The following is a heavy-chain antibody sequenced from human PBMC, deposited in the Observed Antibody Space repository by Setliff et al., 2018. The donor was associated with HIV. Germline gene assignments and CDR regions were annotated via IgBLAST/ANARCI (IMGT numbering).Heavy chain of an antibody. Sequence: SETLSLTCSVSGGSISDNKYYWSWIRQPPGKGLEWTGSIYHTEKTYYNSALKNRLTISVDTSKNQFSLELSSVTAADTAVYYCASRIYYYDSSRVLREEGFDPWGQGTLVTVSS. V-gene: IGHV4-39*01. CDR3: ASRIYYYDSSRVLREEGFDP. CDR2: IYHTEKT. CDR1: GGSISDNKYY. D-gene: IGHD3-22*01. J-gene: IGHJ5*02.